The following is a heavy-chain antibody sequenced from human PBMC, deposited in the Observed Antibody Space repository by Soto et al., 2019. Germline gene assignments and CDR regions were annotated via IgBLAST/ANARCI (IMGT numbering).Heavy chain of an antibody. Sequence: GESLKISCKGSGYSFTSYWIGWVRQMPGKGLEWMGIIYPGDSDTRYSPSFQGQVTISADKSISTAYLQWSSLKASDTAMYYCARHGIAAAGTIYYYNGRDVWGQGTTVTVSS. D-gene: IGHD6-13*01. CDR1: GYSFTSYW. J-gene: IGHJ6*02. CDR2: IYPGDSDT. CDR3: ARHGIAAAGTIYYYNGRDV. V-gene: IGHV5-51*01.